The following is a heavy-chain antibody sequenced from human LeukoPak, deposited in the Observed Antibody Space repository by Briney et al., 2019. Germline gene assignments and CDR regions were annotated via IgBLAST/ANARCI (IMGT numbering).Heavy chain of an antibody. Sequence: TGGSLRLSCAASGFTFSSYSMNWVRQAPGKGLEWVSSISSSSSHIYYAYSVRGRFTISRDNAKNSLFLQMNSLRGEDTAVYYCARCTTGKTFGSLREIKKSREIDYWGQGTLVTVSS. J-gene: IGHJ4*02. CDR1: GFTFSSYS. CDR3: ARCTTGKTFGSLREIKKSREIDY. D-gene: IGHD1-1*01. CDR2: ISSSSSHI. V-gene: IGHV3-21*01.